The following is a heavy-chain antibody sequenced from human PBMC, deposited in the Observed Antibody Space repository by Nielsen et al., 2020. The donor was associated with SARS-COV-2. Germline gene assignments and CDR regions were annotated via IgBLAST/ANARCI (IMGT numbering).Heavy chain of an antibody. D-gene: IGHD3-16*01. Sequence: GESLKISCAASGFTVSSNYMSWVRQAPGKGLEWVSVIYSGGSSTYYADSVKGRFTISRDNSKNTLCLQMNSLRAEDTAVYYCATLGYWGQGTLVTVSS. CDR2: IYSGGSST. J-gene: IGHJ4*02. V-gene: IGHV3-23*03. CDR1: GFTVSSNY. CDR3: ATLGY.